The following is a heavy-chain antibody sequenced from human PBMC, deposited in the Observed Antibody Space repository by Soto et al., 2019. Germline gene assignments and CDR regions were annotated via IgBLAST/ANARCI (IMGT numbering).Heavy chain of an antibody. D-gene: IGHD2-15*01. V-gene: IGHV3-21*01. CDR3: ARDSTPGRYCSGGSCYSGWSDP. CDR2: ISSSSSYI. J-gene: IGHJ5*02. Sequence: GGSLRLSCAASGFTFSSYSMNWVRQAPGKGLEWVSSISSSSSYIYYADSVKGRFTISRDNAKNSLYLQMNSLRAEDTAVYYCARDSTPGRYCSGGSCYSGWSDPWGQGTLVTVSS. CDR1: GFTFSSYS.